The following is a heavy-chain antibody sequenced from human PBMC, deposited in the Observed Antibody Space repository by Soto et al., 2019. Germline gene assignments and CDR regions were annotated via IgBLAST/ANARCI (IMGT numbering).Heavy chain of an antibody. Sequence: ASVKVSCKASGYTFTSYGISWVRQAPGQGLEWVGWISGYNGNTKYSQKFQGRVTITRDTSASTAYMELSSLRSEDTAVYYCARGLGLYYFDYWGQGTLVTVSS. CDR3: ARGLGLYYFDY. V-gene: IGHV1-18*01. CDR1: GYTFTSYG. D-gene: IGHD1-26*01. J-gene: IGHJ4*02. CDR2: ISGYNGNT.